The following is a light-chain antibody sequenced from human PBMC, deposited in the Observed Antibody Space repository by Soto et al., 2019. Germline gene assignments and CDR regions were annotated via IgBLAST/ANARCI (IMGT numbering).Light chain of an antibody. CDR3: QQFSNWPYS. V-gene: IGKV3-15*01. J-gene: IGKJ2*03. CDR1: QSVSTN. CDR2: GAS. Sequence: KVMTQSPATLSVSPGERATLSCRASQSVSTNVAWYQQKPGQAPRLLVYGASTRATGIPVRFSGTGSGTEFTLTISSLQSEDFAVYYCQQFSNWPYSFGQGTKLEIK.